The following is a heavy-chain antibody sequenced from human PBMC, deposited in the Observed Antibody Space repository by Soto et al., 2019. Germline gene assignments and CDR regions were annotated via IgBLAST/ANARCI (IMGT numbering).Heavy chain of an antibody. V-gene: IGHV2-5*02. CDR1: GFSLSTSGVG. CDR3: AHSGIAAADRYFQH. D-gene: IGHD6-13*01. J-gene: IGHJ1*01. Sequence: QITLKESGPTLVKPTQTLTLTCTFSGFSLSTSGVGVGWIRQPPGKALEWLALIYWDDDKRYSPSLKSRLTITKDTSKNQVVLTMTHMDPVDTATYYCAHSGIAAADRYFQHWGQGTLVTVSS. CDR2: IYWDDDK.